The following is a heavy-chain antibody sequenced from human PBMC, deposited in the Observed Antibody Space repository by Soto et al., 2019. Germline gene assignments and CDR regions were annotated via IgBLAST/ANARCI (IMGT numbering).Heavy chain of an antibody. Sequence: SETLSLTCTVSGGSVSSESHYWAWIRQPPGKGPEWIASIYHGGTTFYNPSLKSRITISVDTSNNQFSLKLTSVTAADTAVYYCARVHVMVVAGSTFDYWGHGTLVTVSS. D-gene: IGHD6-19*01. CDR2: IYHGGTT. CDR1: GGSVSSESHY. CDR3: ARVHVMVVAGSTFDY. J-gene: IGHJ4*01. V-gene: IGHV4-39*07.